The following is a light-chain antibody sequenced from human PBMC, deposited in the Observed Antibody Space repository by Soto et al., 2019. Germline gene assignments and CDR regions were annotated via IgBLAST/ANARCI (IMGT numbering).Light chain of an antibody. CDR1: ENINRW. CDR3: QHYNSYSEA. V-gene: IGKV1-5*03. Sequence: DIQMTQSPSTLSACVGDRVTITCRASENINRWLAWYQQKAGKAPKLLIYKASTLESGVPSRFSGSGSGTEFTLTISSLQPDDFATYYCQHYNSYSEAFGQGTKVDI. CDR2: KAS. J-gene: IGKJ1*01.